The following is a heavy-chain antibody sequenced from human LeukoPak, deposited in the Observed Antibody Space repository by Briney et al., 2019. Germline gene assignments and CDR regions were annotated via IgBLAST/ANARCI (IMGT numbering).Heavy chain of an antibody. J-gene: IGHJ4*02. Sequence: GGSLRLSCAVSGFTFSSYSMNWVRQAPGKGLEWVSSISSSSSYIYYADSVKGRFTISRDNSKNTLYLQMNSLRAEDTAVYYCAKDRQWLVTAADYWGQGTLVTVSS. CDR2: ISSSSSYI. D-gene: IGHD6-19*01. CDR3: AKDRQWLVTAADY. V-gene: IGHV3-21*04. CDR1: GFTFSSYS.